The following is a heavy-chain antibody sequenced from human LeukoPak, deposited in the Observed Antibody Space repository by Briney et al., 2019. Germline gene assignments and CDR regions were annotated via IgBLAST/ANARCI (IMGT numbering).Heavy chain of an antibody. CDR2: INPNSGGT. CDR3: ARVARSQNYYYYMDV. D-gene: IGHD1-26*01. J-gene: IGHJ6*03. Sequence: ASVKVSCKASGYTFTGYYMHWVRQAPGQGLEWMGWINPNSGGTIYAQKFQGRVTMTRDTSISTAYMELSRLRSDDTAVYYCARVARSQNYYYYMDVWGKGTTVTVSS. CDR1: GYTFTGYY. V-gene: IGHV1-2*02.